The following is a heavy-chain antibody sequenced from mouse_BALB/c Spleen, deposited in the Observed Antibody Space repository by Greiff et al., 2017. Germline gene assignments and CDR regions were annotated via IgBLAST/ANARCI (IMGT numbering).Heavy chain of an antibody. J-gene: IGHJ3*01. D-gene: IGHD2-1*01. V-gene: IGHV5-4*02. CDR1: GFTFSDYY. CDR2: ISDGGSYT. Sequence: EVMLVESGGGLVKPGGSLKLSCAASGFTFSDYYMYWVRQTPEKRLEWVATISDGGSYTYYPDSVKGRFTISRDNAKNNLYLQMSSLKSEDTAMYYCSGDQGYYGNYVFAVWGQGTLVTVSA. CDR3: SGDQGYYGNYVFAV.